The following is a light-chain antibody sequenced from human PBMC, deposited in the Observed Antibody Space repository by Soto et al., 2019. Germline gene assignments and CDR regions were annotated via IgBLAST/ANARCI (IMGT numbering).Light chain of an antibody. CDR3: CSYAGSSTYYV. J-gene: IGLJ1*01. V-gene: IGLV2-23*02. Sequence: QSVLTQPASVSGSPGQSITISCTGTSSDVGSYNLVSWYQQYPGKATKLKNYEVTKRPSGVSNRYSGSKSGNTASLTVSGLQAEDEADYYCCSYAGSSTYYVFGTGTKVTVL. CDR1: SSDVGSYNL. CDR2: EVT.